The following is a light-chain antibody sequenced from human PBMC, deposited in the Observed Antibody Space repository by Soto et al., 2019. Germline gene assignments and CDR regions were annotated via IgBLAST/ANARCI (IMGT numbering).Light chain of an antibody. CDR2: RNN. V-gene: IGLV1-47*01. Sequence: QSVLPHPPSASGTPGQRVTISCSGSSSNIGSNYVYWYQQLPGTAPKLLIYRNNQRPSGVPDRFSGSKSGTSASLAISGPRSEDEADYYCAAWDDSLSGFYVFGTGTKVTVL. CDR3: AAWDDSLSGFYV. J-gene: IGLJ1*01. CDR1: SSNIGSNY.